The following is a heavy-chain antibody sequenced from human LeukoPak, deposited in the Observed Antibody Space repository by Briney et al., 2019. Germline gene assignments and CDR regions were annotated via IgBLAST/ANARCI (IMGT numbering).Heavy chain of an antibody. J-gene: IGHJ6*03. D-gene: IGHD1-7*01. Sequence: SETLSLTCTVSGGSISSYYWSWIRQPAGKGLEWIGRIYTSGSTNYNPSLKSRVTMSVDTSKNQFSLKLSSVTAADTAVYYCARDSVGMELSFYYYYMDVWGKGTTVTVSS. CDR2: IYTSGST. CDR1: GGSISSYY. V-gene: IGHV4-4*07. CDR3: ARDSVGMELSFYYYYMDV.